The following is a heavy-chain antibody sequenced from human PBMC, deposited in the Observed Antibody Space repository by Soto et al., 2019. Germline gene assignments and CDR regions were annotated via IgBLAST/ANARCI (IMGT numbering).Heavy chain of an antibody. J-gene: IGHJ4*02. V-gene: IGHV4-4*07. CDR2: IDNSGNT. Sequence: SETLSLTCTVSDGSISTYFCNWIRQPAGKGLEWIGRIDNSGNTNYNPSLKSRVTMSADTSRNQFSLKLNSVTAADTAVYYCARGGQDFWSGPFDYWGQGXLVTVSS. D-gene: IGHD3-3*01. CDR1: DGSISTYF. CDR3: ARGGQDFWSGPFDY.